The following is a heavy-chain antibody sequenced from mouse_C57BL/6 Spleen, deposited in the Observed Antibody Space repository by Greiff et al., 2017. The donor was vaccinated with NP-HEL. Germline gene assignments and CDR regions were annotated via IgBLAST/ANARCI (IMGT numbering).Heavy chain of an antibody. D-gene: IGHD1-1*01. CDR3: ARDHYGSGYFDV. CDR1: GFTFSSYA. CDR2: ISDGGSYT. J-gene: IGHJ1*03. V-gene: IGHV5-4*01. Sequence: EVKVVESGGGLVKPGGSLKLSCAASGFTFSSYAMSWVRQTPEKRLEWVATISDGGSYTYYPDNVKGRFTISRDNAKNNLYLQMSHLKSEDTAMYYCARDHYGSGYFDVWGTGTTVTVSS.